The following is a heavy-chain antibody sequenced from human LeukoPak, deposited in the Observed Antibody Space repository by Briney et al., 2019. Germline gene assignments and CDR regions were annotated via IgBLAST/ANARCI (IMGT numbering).Heavy chain of an antibody. CDR2: INAGNGNT. J-gene: IGHJ5*02. CDR1: GYTFTSYA. D-gene: IGHD6-19*01. V-gene: IGHV1-3*01. Sequence: VSVKVSCKASGYTFTSYAMHWVRQAPGQRLEWMGWINAGNGNTKYSQKFQGRVTITRDTSASTAYMGLSSLRSEDTAVYYCARDLLGGSGWSKDPWGQGTLVTVSS. CDR3: ARDLLGGSGWSKDP.